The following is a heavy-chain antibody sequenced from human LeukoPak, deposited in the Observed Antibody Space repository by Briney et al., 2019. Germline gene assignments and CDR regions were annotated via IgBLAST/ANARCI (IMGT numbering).Heavy chain of an antibody. J-gene: IGHJ6*03. CDR3: AREGTGSYMDV. D-gene: IGHD1/OR15-1a*01. CDR1: GFTFSSYW. CDR2: IRTDWTIT. Sequence: GGSLRLSCAASGFTFSSYWMHWVRQAPGKGLVWVSRIRTDWTITTYADSVKGRFSISRDNAKNTLYLQVNSLRVEDTAVYYCAREGTGSYMDVWGKGTTVTVSS. V-gene: IGHV3-74*01.